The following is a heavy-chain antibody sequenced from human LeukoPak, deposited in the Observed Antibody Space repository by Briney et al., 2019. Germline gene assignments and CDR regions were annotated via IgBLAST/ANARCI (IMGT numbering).Heavy chain of an antibody. CDR1: GGTFSSYA. CDR3: ARLGRYFDLDY. J-gene: IGHJ4*02. CDR2: MNPNSGNT. V-gene: IGHV1-8*02. Sequence: ASVKVSCKASGGTFSSYAISWVRQATGQGLEWMGWMNPNSGNTGYAQKFQGRVTMTRNTSISTAYMELSSLRSEDTAVYYCARLGRYFDLDYWGQGTLVTVSS. D-gene: IGHD3-9*01.